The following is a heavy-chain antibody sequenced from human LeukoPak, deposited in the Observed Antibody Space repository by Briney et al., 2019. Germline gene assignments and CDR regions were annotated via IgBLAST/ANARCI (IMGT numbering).Heavy chain of an antibody. V-gene: IGHV3-66*01. CDR2: IYSGGST. CDR1: GFTVSSNY. D-gene: IGHD6-19*01. J-gene: IGHJ6*02. Sequence: GGSLSLSCAASGFTVSSNYMSWVRQAPGKGLEWVSVIYSGGSTYYADSVKGRFTISRDNSKNTLYLQMNSLRAEDTAVYYCARDRRAVAGIKSYYYYYYGMDVWGQGTTVTVSS. CDR3: ARDRRAVAGIKSYYYYYYGMDV.